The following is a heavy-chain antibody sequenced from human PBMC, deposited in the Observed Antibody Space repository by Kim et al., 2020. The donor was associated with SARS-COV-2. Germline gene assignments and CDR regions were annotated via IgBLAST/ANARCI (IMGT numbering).Heavy chain of an antibody. Sequence: LRSRVTISVDPSKNQFSLKLSSVTAADTAVYYCARARGTMVVTATNFDYWGQGTLVTVSS. J-gene: IGHJ4*02. CDR3: ARARGTMVVTATNFDY. V-gene: IGHV4-34*01. D-gene: IGHD2-21*02.